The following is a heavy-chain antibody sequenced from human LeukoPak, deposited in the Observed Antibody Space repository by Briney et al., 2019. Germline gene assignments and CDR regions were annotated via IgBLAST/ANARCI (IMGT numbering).Heavy chain of an antibody. D-gene: IGHD6-13*01. CDR1: GFTFSSYG. CDR3: AKDTNLGSWYHSHCDY. V-gene: IGHV3-33*05. Sequence: GGSLRLSCAASGFTFSSYGMHWVRQAPGKGLEWVALISYDGSNTYYADSVKGRFTISRDNSKNTLYLQMNSLRAEDTAVYSCAKDTNLGSWYHSHCDYWGQGTLVTVSS. CDR2: ISYDGSNT. J-gene: IGHJ4*02.